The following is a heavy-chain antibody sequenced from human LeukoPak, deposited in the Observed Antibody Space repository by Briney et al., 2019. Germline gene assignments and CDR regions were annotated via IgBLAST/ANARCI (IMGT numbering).Heavy chain of an antibody. D-gene: IGHD3-9*01. CDR1: GFTFSSYS. CDR2: ISSSSSYI. V-gene: IGHV3-21*01. J-gene: IGHJ4*02. Sequence: GGSLRLSCAASGFTFSSYSMNWVRQAPGKGLEWVSSISSSSSYIYYADSVKGRFTISRDNAKNSLYLQMNSLRAEDTAVYYCARVRRYFDWSKSYYFDYWGQGTLVTVSS. CDR3: ARVRRYFDWSKSYYFDY.